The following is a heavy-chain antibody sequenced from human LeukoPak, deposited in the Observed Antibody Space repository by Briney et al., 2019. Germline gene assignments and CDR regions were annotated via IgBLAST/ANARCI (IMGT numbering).Heavy chain of an antibody. J-gene: IGHJ5*02. CDR3: ATGLGGVPGAIGWFDP. CDR1: GGSLSGYY. V-gene: IGHV4-34*01. D-gene: IGHD2-2*01. Sequence: NASEPLSLICTVYGGSLSGYYWSWIRQPPGKGLEWIGEINHSGSTNYNPSLKSRVTISVDTSKNQFSLKLSSGTAADTAVYYCATGLGGVPGAIGWFDPWGEGTLVTVSS. CDR2: INHSGST.